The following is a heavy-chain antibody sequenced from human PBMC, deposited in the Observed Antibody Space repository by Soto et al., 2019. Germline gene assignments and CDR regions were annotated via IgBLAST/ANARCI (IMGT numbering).Heavy chain of an antibody. CDR3: AKDGGKDGYFGDWFDP. J-gene: IGHJ5*02. D-gene: IGHD5-12*01. CDR2: IIPIFGSA. CDR1: GGTFSNYA. V-gene: IGHV1-69*15. Sequence: QVQLVQSGAEVKKPGSSVKVSCKASGGTFSNYAITWVRQAPGPGLEWLGRIIPIFGSANYAQKFQGRVTITADESTTTAYMELSSRRSDDTAGYYCAKDGGKDGYFGDWFDPWGQGTLVTVSS.